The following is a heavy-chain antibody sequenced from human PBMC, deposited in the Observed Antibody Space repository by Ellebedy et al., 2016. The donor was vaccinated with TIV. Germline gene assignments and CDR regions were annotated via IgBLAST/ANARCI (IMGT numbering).Heavy chain of an antibody. CDR3: ASAGLRFLEWGYFDL. J-gene: IGHJ2*01. CDR2: IIPIFGTA. Sequence: AASVKVSCKASGGTFSSYAISWARQAPGQGLEWMGGIIPIFGTANYAQKFQGRVTITADKSTGTAYMELSSLRSEDTAVYYCASAGLRFLEWGYFDLWGRGTLVTVSS. D-gene: IGHD3-3*01. CDR1: GGTFSSYA. V-gene: IGHV1-69*06.